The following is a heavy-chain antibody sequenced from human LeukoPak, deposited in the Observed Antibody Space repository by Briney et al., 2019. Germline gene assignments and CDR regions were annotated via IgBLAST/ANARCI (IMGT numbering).Heavy chain of an antibody. CDR1: GYTFTGYY. J-gene: IGHJ4*02. CDR3: ARDYGGFCTSDNCYRTIFDY. CDR2: TNPNSGGA. V-gene: IGHV1-2*02. D-gene: IGHD2-2*02. Sequence: ASVKVSCKATGYTFTGYYMHWARQAPGQGLEWVGWTNPNSGGANYAQKFQGRVTMTRDTSISTAYMDLSSLRSDDTAVYYCARDYGGFCTSDNCYRTIFDYWGQGTLVTVSS.